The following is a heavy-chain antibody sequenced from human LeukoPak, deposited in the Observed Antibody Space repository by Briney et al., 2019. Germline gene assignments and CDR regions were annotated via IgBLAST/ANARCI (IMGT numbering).Heavy chain of an antibody. Sequence: PSETLSLTCAVSGGSISSYYWSWIRQPPGKGLEWIGEINHSGSTNYNPSLKSRVTISVDTSKNQFSLKLSSVTAADTAVYYCASLGTEYCSSTSCPGDWGQGTLVTVSS. V-gene: IGHV4-34*01. J-gene: IGHJ4*02. CDR2: INHSGST. CDR1: GGSISSYY. CDR3: ASLGTEYCSSTSCPGD. D-gene: IGHD2-2*01.